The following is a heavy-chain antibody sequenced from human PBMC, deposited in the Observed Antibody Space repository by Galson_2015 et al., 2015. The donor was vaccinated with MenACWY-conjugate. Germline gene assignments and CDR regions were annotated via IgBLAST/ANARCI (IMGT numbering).Heavy chain of an antibody. V-gene: IGHV3-15*01. CDR2: IKSQTDGGKI. J-gene: IGHJ6*03. CDR3: TTHKPDSWGGLLFHFYMDV. D-gene: IGHD2-21*01. CDR1: AFTFSNAY. Sequence: SLRLSCAGSAFTFSNAYMSWVRPAPGKGLEWVGRIKSQTDGGKIDYAAPVKGRFTISRDDSKNTLYLQMNSLKIEDTAVYYCTTHKPDSWGGLLFHFYMDVWGKGTTVTVSS.